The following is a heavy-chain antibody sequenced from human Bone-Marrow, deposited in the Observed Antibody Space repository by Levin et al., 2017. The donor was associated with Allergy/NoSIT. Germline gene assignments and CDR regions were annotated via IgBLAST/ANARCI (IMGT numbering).Heavy chain of an antibody. V-gene: IGHV2-70*11. CDR3: ARSLILGGGSYCFDY. CDR1: GFSLSTSGMC. CDR2: IDWDDDK. Sequence: SGPTLVKPTQTLTLTCTFSGFSLSTSGMCVSWIRQPPGKALEWLARIDWDDDKYYSTSLKTRLTISKDTSKNQVVLTMTNMDPVDTATYYCARSLILGGGSYCFDYWGQGTLVTVSS. J-gene: IGHJ4*02. D-gene: IGHD1-26*01.